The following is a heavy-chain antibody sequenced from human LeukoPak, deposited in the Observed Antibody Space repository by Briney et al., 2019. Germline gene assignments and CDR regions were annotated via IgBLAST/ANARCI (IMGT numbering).Heavy chain of an antibody. CDR1: GFTFSSYA. CDR3: AKDDGSNFVRDYFDY. CDR2: IGNSGRST. D-gene: IGHD4-11*01. V-gene: IGHV3-23*01. J-gene: IGHJ4*02. Sequence: GGSLRLSCTASGFTFSSYAMSWVRLAPGKGLEWVSGIGNSGRSTYYADSVQGRFTISRDNSKNTLYLQMDSLRVEDTALYYCAKDDGSNFVRDYFDYWGQGALVTVSS.